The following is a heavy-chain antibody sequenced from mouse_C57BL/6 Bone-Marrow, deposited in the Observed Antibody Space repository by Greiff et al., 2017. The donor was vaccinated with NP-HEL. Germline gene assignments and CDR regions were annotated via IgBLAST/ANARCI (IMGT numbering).Heavy chain of an antibody. J-gene: IGHJ4*01. CDR2: INPNNGGT. CDR3: ARDGEGVDY. CDR1: GYTFTDYN. V-gene: IGHV1-22*01. Sequence: VHVKQSGPELVKPGASVKMSCKASGYTFTDYNMHWVKQSHGKSLEWIGYINPNNGGTSYNQKFKGKATLTVNKSSSTAYMELRSLTSEDSAVYYCARDGEGVDYWGQGTSVTVSS. D-gene: IGHD1-2*01.